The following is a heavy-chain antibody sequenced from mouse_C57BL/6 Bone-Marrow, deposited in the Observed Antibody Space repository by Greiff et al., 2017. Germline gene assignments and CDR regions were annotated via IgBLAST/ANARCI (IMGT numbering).Heavy chain of an antibody. D-gene: IGHD2-1*01. CDR1: GYTFTSYW. V-gene: IGHV1-74*01. CDR2: IHPSDSDT. CDR3: AIFGYGNYVGFAY. Sequence: VKLQHPGAELVKPGASVKVSCKASGYTFTSYWMHWVKQRPGQGLEWIGRIHPSDSDTNYNQKFKGKATLTVDKSSSTAYMQLSSLTSEDSAVYYCAIFGYGNYVGFAYWGQGTLVTVSA. J-gene: IGHJ3*01.